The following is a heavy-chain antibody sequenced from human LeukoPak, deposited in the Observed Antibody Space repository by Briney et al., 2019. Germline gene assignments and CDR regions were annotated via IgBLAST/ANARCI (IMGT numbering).Heavy chain of an antibody. CDR3: AKDVVPGEAYLDY. J-gene: IGHJ4*02. Sequence: GRSLRLSCAASGFTFDDYAMHWVRQAPGKGLEWVAAVSYDGSNMYYGDAVKGRFTISRDNSKNTVDLQMNSLRTEDTAVYYCAKDVVPGEAYLDYWGQGTLVTVSS. V-gene: IGHV3-30*18. D-gene: IGHD1-26*01. CDR2: VSYDGSNM. CDR1: GFTFDDYA.